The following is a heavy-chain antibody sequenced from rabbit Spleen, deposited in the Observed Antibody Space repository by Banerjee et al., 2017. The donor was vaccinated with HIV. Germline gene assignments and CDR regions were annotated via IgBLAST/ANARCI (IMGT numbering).Heavy chain of an antibody. J-gene: IGHJ4*01. CDR3: ARDAGSGPYIDGYFNL. V-gene: IGHV1S45*01. D-gene: IGHD8-1*01. Sequence: QEQLEESGGGLVTPGGTLTLTCTVSGFSFSSSYDMCWVRQAPGKGLEWIGCIYTGNRKTYYASWAKGRFTISKTSSTTVTLQMTSLTVADTATYFCARDAGSGPYIDGYFNLWGQGTLVTVS. CDR2: IYTGNRKT. CDR1: GFSFSSSYD.